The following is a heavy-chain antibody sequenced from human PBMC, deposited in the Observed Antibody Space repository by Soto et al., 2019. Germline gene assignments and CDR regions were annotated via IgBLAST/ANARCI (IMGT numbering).Heavy chain of an antibody. CDR3: ARRRGSSGWKTNFDY. CDR1: GFTFSSYW. J-gene: IGHJ4*02. CDR2: IYSDGSST. V-gene: IGHV3-74*01. D-gene: IGHD6-19*01. Sequence: EVQLVESGGGLVQPGGSLRLSCAASGFTFSSYWMHWVCQAPGKGLVWVSRIYSDGSSTSYADSVKGRFTISRDNAKNTLYLQMNSLRAEDTAVYYCARRRGSSGWKTNFDYWGQGTLVTVSS.